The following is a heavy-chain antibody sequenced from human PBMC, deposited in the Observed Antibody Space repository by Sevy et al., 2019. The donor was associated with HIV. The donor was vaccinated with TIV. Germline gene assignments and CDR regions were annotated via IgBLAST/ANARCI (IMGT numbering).Heavy chain of an antibody. CDR3: AREGAFGGDIVVVPAAMEVDV. CDR1: GFTFSSYS. D-gene: IGHD2-2*01. Sequence: GGSLRLSCAASGFTFSSYSMNWVRQAPGKGLEWVSSISSSSSYIYYADSVKGRFSISRDNAKNSLYVQMNSLRAEDTSLYYCAREGAFGGDIVVVPAAMEVDVWGKGTTVTVSS. V-gene: IGHV3-21*01. CDR2: ISSSSSYI. J-gene: IGHJ6*04.